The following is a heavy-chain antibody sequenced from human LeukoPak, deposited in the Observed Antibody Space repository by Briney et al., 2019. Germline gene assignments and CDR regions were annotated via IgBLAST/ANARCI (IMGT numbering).Heavy chain of an antibody. J-gene: IGHJ4*02. CDR1: GFTFSSYA. CDR2: IKQDGSER. V-gene: IGHV3-7*01. CDR3: ARGWNYAFRFDS. D-gene: IGHD1-7*01. Sequence: GGSLRLSCAASGFTFSSYAMTWVRQAPGKGLEWVAHIKQDGSERYYGDSVKGRFTISRDNAKNLVYLQMNSLGAEDTALYYCARGWNYAFRFDSWGQGTLVTVSS.